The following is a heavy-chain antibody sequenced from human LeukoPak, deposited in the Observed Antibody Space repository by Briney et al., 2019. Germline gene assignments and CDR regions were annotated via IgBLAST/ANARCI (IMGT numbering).Heavy chain of an antibody. CDR2: IKQDGSEK. J-gene: IGHJ4*02. CDR3: ARGLRWVDY. D-gene: IGHD4-23*01. V-gene: IGHV3-7*04. CDR1: GFVFSSNW. Sequence: GGSLRLSCAASGFVFSSNWMTWVRQAPGKGLEWVANIKQDGSEKYYVDSVKGRFTISRDNTNNSLYLQMNSLRAEDTSVYYCARGLRWVDYWGQGTLVTVSS.